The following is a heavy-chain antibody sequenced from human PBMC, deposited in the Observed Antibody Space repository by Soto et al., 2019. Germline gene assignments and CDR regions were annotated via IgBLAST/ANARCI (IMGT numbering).Heavy chain of an antibody. J-gene: IGHJ6*02. D-gene: IGHD3-3*01. CDR1: GFTFSGYA. V-gene: IGHV3-30-3*01. CDR2: ISYDGTNK. Sequence: LVESGGGVVQPGRSLRLSCAASGFTFSGYALHWVRQTPGKGLEWMAVISYDGTNKYDAGSVEGRFTISRDNSSNTLYLQMNSLRTQDTAIYYCARAEPAAFGMTTSSHYYGMDVWGQGTTVTASS. CDR3: ARAEPAAFGMTTSSHYYGMDV.